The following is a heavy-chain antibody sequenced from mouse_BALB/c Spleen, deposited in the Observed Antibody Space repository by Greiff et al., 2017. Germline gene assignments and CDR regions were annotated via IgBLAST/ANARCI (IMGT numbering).Heavy chain of an antibody. V-gene: IGHV5-6-4*01. Sequence: EVNVVESGGGLVKPGGSLKLSCAASGFTFSSYTMSWVRQTPEKRLEWVATISSGGSYTYYPDSVKGRFTISRDNAKNTLYLQMSSLKSEDTAMYYCTRDRRAFDYWGQGTTLTVSS. J-gene: IGHJ2*01. CDR2: ISSGGSYT. CDR3: TRDRRAFDY. CDR1: GFTFSSYT.